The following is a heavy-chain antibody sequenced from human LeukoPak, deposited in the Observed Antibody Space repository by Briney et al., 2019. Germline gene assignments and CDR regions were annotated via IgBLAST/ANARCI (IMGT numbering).Heavy chain of an antibody. CDR2: INHSGST. V-gene: IGHV4-34*01. CDR3: ARINVLRFLEWPKRINWFDP. D-gene: IGHD3-3*01. J-gene: IGHJ5*02. Sequence: PSETLSLTCAVYGGSFSGYYWSWIRQPPGKGLEWIGEINHSGSTNYNPSLKSRVTISVDTSKNQFSLKLSSVTAADTAVYYCARINVLRFLEWPKRINWFDPWGQGTLVTVSS. CDR1: GGSFSGYY.